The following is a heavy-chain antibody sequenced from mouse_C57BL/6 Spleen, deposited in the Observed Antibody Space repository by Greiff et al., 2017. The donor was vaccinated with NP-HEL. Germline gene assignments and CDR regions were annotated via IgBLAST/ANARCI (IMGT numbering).Heavy chain of an antibody. CDR2: ISYDGSN. CDR1: GYSITSGYY. D-gene: IGHD4-1*01. CDR3: ARLGPHYFDY. V-gene: IGHV3-6*01. J-gene: IGHJ2*01. Sequence: EVQRVESGPGLVKPSQSLSLTCSVTGYSITSGYYWNWIRQFPGNKLEWMGYISYDGSNNYNPSLKNRISITRDTSKNQFFLKLNSVTTEDTATYYCARLGPHYFDYWGQGTTLTVSS.